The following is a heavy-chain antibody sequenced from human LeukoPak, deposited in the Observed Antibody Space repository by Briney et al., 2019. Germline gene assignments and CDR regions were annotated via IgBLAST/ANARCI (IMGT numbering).Heavy chain of an antibody. D-gene: IGHD6-13*01. CDR1: GVTFSSYG. Sequence: GGALRLSCAASGVTFSSYGMHWVRQAPGEGVEWVAFIWDDGSKKYYAESGKGGFTISRDNYKNTLYMQRKRLRAEATAVYYSAKDSSSSYDSPFFLWGERTLVSVSS. CDR3: AKDSSSSYDSPFFL. J-gene: IGHJ4*02. CDR2: IWDDGSKK. V-gene: IGHV3-30*02.